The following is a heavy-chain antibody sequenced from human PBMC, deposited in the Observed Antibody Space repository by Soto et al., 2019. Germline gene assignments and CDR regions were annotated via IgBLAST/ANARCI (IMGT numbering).Heavy chain of an antibody. CDR3: AMEYCSSTSCYRDY. Sequence: QVQLVQSGAEVKKPGSSVKVSCKASGGTFSSYTISWVRQAPGQGLEWMGRIIPILGIANYAQKFQGRVTITADKXXSTAYRELSSLRSEDTAVYYCAMEYCSSTSCYRDYWGQGTLVTVSS. D-gene: IGHD2-2*02. CDR2: IIPILGIA. V-gene: IGHV1-69*02. CDR1: GGTFSSYT. J-gene: IGHJ4*02.